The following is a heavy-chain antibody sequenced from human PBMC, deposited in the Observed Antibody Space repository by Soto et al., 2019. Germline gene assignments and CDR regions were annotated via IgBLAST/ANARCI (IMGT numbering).Heavy chain of an antibody. D-gene: IGHD2-21*02. CDR1: GGSISGYY. J-gene: IGHJ6*02. V-gene: IGHV4-59*01. Sequence: KPSETLSLTCTVSGGSISGYYWSWIRQPPGKGLEWIGNVYYSGGAKYNPSVKRRVSISVDTSKNQFSLNLSSVTAADTAVYYCTRDGDGRMTTNPYYYYGMDVWDPEITVTVSS. CDR2: VYYSGGA. CDR3: TRDGDGRMTTNPYYYYGMDV.